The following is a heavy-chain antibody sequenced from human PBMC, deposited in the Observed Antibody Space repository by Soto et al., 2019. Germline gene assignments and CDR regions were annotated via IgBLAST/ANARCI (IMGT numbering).Heavy chain of an antibody. V-gene: IGHV4-59*01. CDR2: IYYSGST. Sequence: QVQLQESGPGLVKPSETLSLTCTVSGGSISSYYWSWIRQPPGKGLEWIGYIYYSGSTNYNPYLKSRVTISVDPSKNQFSLKLSSVTAADTAVYYCARVRWTVAGPGHFDYWGQGTLVTVSS. CDR1: GGSISSYY. J-gene: IGHJ4*02. D-gene: IGHD6-19*01. CDR3: ARVRWTVAGPGHFDY.